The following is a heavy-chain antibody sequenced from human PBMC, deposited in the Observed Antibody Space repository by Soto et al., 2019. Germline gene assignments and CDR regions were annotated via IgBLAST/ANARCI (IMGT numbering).Heavy chain of an antibody. J-gene: IGHJ4*02. CDR1: GGSFSGYY. CDR2: INHSGST. Sequence: PSETLSLTCAVYGGSFSGYYWSWIRQPPGKGLEWIGEINHSGSTNYNPSLKSRVTISVDTSKNQFSLKLSSVTAADTAVYYCARGFLGTNGVAYFDYWGQGTLVTVSS. D-gene: IGHD2-8*01. V-gene: IGHV4-34*01. CDR3: ARGFLGTNGVAYFDY.